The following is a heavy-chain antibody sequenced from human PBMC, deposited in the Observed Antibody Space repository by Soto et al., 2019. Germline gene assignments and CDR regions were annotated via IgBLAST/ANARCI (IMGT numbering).Heavy chain of an antibody. Sequence: SETLSLTCTVSGGAIGFYYYSWIRQPPGKRLEWIGYIYYSGSTTYNPSLKSRVTISVDTSKNHFSLNLSSVTPADTAVYYCAFGWPPNYWGQGTLVT. J-gene: IGHJ4*02. CDR2: IYYSGST. D-gene: IGHD6-19*01. V-gene: IGHV4-59*01. CDR3: AFGWPPNY. CDR1: GGAIGFYY.